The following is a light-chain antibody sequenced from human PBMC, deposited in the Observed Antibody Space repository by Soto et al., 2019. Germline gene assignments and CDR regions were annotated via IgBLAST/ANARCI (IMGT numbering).Light chain of an antibody. CDR2: AAS. J-gene: IGKJ1*01. V-gene: IGKV3-15*01. CDR1: QSVGTS. Sequence: EQVMTQSPVTLSESPGERVTLSCRASQSVGTSLAWYHQQGGQAPRLLIYAASTRATGVPARFSGSGSGTEFTLTITSLHSEDIGVYYCQQYNKWWAFGQRTRLEIK. CDR3: QQYNKWWA.